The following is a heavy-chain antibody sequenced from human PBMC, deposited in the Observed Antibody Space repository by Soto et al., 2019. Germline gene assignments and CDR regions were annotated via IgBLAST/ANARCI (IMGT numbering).Heavy chain of an antibody. CDR3: ARQFGVVTLPDYYYYGMDV. D-gene: IGHD3-3*01. V-gene: IGHV4-39*01. CDR2: IYYSGST. CDR1: GGSISSSSYY. J-gene: IGHJ6*02. Sequence: QLQLQESGPGLVKPSETLSLTCTVSGGSISSSSYYWGWIRQPPGKGLEWIGSIYYSGSTYYNPSLKSRVTITVDTSKNQFSLKRSSVTAADTAVYYCARQFGVVTLPDYYYYGMDVWGQGTTVTVSS.